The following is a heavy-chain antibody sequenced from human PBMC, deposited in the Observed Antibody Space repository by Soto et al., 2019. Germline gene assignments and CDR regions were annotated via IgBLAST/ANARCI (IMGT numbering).Heavy chain of an antibody. J-gene: IGHJ4*02. Sequence: TSETLSLTCAVYGGSFSGYYWSWIRQPPGKGLEWIGEINHSGSTNYNPSLKSRVTISVDTSKNQFSLKLSSVTAADTAVYYCARANMGARYRYWGQGTLVTVSS. D-gene: IGHD1-26*01. CDR2: INHSGST. CDR1: GGSFSGYY. CDR3: ARANMGARYRY. V-gene: IGHV4-34*01.